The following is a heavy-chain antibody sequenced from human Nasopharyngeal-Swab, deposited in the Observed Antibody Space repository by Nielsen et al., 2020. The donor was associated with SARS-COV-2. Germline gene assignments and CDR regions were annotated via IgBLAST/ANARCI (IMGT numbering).Heavy chain of an antibody. CDR2: ISTSGATI. V-gene: IGHV3-48*03. CDR1: GFTFDNYE. J-gene: IGHJ3*02. Sequence: GESLKISCAASGFTFDNYEMNWVRQAPGKGLEWVSYISTSGATIHYADSVRGRFTISRDNAKKSLYLQMNSLRAEDTAVYYCATDAPGSGFALDTWGQGTMVTVLS. D-gene: IGHD3-22*01. CDR3: ATDAPGSGFALDT.